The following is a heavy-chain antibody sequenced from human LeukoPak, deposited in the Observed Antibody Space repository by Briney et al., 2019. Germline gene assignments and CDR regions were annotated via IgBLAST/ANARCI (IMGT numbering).Heavy chain of an antibody. D-gene: IGHD5-12*01. CDR2: IYYSGST. J-gene: IGHJ5*02. Sequence: PSETLSLTCTVSGGSISSGGYYWSWIRQHPGKGLEWIGYIYYSGSTYYNPSLKSRVTISVDTSKNQFSLKLSSVTAADTAVYYCARTVQRGYSGYDYFGTWGQGTLVTVSS. V-gene: IGHV4-31*03. CDR3: ARTVQRGYSGYDYFGT. CDR1: GGSISSGGYY.